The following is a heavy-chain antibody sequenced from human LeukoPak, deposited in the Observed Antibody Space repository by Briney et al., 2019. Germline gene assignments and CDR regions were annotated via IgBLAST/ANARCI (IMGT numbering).Heavy chain of an antibody. CDR1: GGSFSGYY. J-gene: IGHJ4*02. CDR2: IYYSGST. Sequence: SSETLSLTCAVYGGSFSGYYWSWIRQPPGKGLEWIGYIYYSGSTNYNPSLKSRVTISVDTSKNQFSLKLSSVTAADTAVYYCARKLGYGDYGGNFDYWGQGTLVTVSS. V-gene: IGHV4-59*12. CDR3: ARKLGYGDYGGNFDY. D-gene: IGHD4-17*01.